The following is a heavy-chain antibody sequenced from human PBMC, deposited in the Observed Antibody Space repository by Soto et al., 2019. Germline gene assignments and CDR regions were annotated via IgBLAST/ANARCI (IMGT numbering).Heavy chain of an antibody. J-gene: IGHJ4*02. CDR1: GYTFPRYD. D-gene: IGHD1-1*01. CDR2: MNPNSGNT. V-gene: IGHV1-8*01. CDR3: AIKRTGTRGGDY. Sequence: QVQLVQSGAEVKKPGASVKVSCKASGYTFPRYDINWVRQATGQGLEWMGWMNPNSGNTGYAQKLQGRVNMTMNTSISTAYMELSSLRSEDTAVYYCAIKRTGTRGGDYLRQGTLVNFSS.